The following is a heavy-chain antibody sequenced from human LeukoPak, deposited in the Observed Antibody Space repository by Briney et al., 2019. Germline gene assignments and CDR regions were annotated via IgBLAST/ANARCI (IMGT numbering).Heavy chain of an antibody. CDR1: GFTFSSYA. CDR2: ISGSGGNT. D-gene: IGHD7-27*01. J-gene: IGHJ2*01. CDR3: AKPKYGDPYWYFDL. V-gene: IGHV3-23*01. Sequence: PGGSLRLSCATSGFTFSSYAMTWVRQAPGKGLEWVSGISGSGGNTYYPDSVKGRFTVSRDNSKNTLYLQMNSLRAEDTAVYYCAKPKYGDPYWYFDLWGRGTLVTVSS.